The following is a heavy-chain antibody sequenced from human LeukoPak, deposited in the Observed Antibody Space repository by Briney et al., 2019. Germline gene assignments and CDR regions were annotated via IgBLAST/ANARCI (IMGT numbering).Heavy chain of an antibody. Sequence: ASVEVSCKASGYTFTSYGISWVRQAPGQGLEWMGWISAYNGNTNYAQKLQGRVTMTTDTSTSTAYMELKSLRSDDTAVYYCARVKGCLNYYYMDVWGKGTTVTVS. CDR2: ISAYNGNT. CDR1: GYTFTSYG. V-gene: IGHV1-18*01. J-gene: IGHJ6*03. D-gene: IGHD3-16*01. CDR3: ARVKGCLNYYYMDV.